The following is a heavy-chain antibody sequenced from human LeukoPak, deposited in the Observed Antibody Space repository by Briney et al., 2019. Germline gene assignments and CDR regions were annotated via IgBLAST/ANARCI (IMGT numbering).Heavy chain of an antibody. V-gene: IGHV1-2*02. D-gene: IGHD3/OR15-3a*01. CDR1: GYTFTGYY. Sequence: HGASVKVSCKASGYTFTGYYMHWVRQAPGQGLEWMGWINPNSGDTNYAQKFQGRVTVTRDTSISTAYMELSRLRSDDTAVYYCARAALGLYFDYWGQGTLVTVSS. J-gene: IGHJ4*02. CDR3: ARAALGLYFDY. CDR2: INPNSGDT.